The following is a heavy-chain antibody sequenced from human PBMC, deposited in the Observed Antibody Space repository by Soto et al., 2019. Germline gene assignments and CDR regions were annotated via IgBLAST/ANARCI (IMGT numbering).Heavy chain of an antibody. CDR2: ISGTGAST. CDR1: GFKFYAYA. D-gene: IGHD6-19*01. Sequence: EVQLLDSGGGLEQPGGSRRLSCAASGFKFYAYAMSWVRQAPGKGLEWVSAISGTGASTYYADSVKGRFTISRDNSQNRLYLQMNSLTVEDTAVYFCAKGGVAGYWPYYHGMDVWGQGTTVTVS. CDR3: AKGGVAGYWPYYHGMDV. V-gene: IGHV3-23*01. J-gene: IGHJ6*02.